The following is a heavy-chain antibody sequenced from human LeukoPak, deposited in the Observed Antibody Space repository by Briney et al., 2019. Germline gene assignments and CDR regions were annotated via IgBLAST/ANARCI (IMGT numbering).Heavy chain of an antibody. J-gene: IGHJ5*02. Sequence: PGGSLRLSCAASGFTFSSYSMNWVRQAPGKGLEWISSISSSSSYIYYADSVKGRFTMSRDNAKNSLYLQMNSLRAEDTAVYYCARDSSRSRKNWCDPWGQGTLVTVSS. V-gene: IGHV3-21*01. CDR3: ARDSSRSRKNWCDP. D-gene: IGHD2-2*01. CDR2: ISSSSSYI. CDR1: GFTFSSYS.